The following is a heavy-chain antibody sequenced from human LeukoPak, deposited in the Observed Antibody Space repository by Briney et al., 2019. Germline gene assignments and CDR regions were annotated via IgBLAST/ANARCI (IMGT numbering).Heavy chain of an antibody. CDR3: AKDMGYGSGSCMDV. D-gene: IGHD3-10*01. CDR2: ISYDGSNK. V-gene: IGHV3-30*18. Sequence: PGRSLRLSCAASGFTFSSYGMHWVRQAPGKGLEWVAVISYDGSNKYYADSVKGRFTISRDNSKNTLYLQMNSLRAEDTAVYYCAKDMGYGSGSCMDVWGKGTTVTVSS. CDR1: GFTFSSYG. J-gene: IGHJ6*04.